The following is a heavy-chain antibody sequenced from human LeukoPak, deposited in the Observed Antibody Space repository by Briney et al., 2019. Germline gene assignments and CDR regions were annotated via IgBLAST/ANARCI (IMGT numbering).Heavy chain of an antibody. Sequence: ASVKVSCKASGYTFTSYGISWVRQAPGQGLEWMGWISAYNGNTNYAQKLQGRVTMTTDTSTSTAYTELRSLSSDDTAVYYCARDTYYDSSGYPDYWGQGTLVTVSS. V-gene: IGHV1-18*01. CDR3: ARDTYYDSSGYPDY. CDR2: ISAYNGNT. D-gene: IGHD3-22*01. J-gene: IGHJ4*02. CDR1: GYTFTSYG.